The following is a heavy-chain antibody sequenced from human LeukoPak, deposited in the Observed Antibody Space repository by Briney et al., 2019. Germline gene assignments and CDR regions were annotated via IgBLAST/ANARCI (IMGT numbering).Heavy chain of an antibody. J-gene: IGHJ6*02. V-gene: IGHV1-8*02. D-gene: IGHD2-15*01. CDR1: GGTFSSYA. CDR2: MNPNSGNT. Sequence: ASVKVSCKASGGTFSSYAINWVRQATGQGLEWMGWMNPNSGNTGYAQKFQGRVTMTRNTSISTAYMELSSLRSEDTAVYYCARLTSHCSGGSCYPGDYYYYYGMDVWGQGTTVTVSS. CDR3: ARLTSHCSGGSCYPGDYYYYYGMDV.